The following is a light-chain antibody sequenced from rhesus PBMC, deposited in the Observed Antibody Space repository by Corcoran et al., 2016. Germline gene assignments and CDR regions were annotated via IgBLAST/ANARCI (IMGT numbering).Light chain of an antibody. Sequence: DIQMTQSPPSLSAFVGDRVTVTCRASQGINKELSWYQQIPGKAPTLLIYGASSLQTGVSSRFSGSGSGKDYTLTISSLQPEDVATYYCLQDYTTPYSFGQGTKVEIK. CDR2: GAS. V-gene: IGKV1-94*01. CDR1: QGINKE. J-gene: IGKJ2*01. CDR3: LQDYTTPYS.